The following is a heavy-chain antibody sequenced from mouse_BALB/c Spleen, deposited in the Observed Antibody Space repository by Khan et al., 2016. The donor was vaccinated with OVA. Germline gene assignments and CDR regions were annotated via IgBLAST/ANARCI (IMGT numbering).Heavy chain of an antibody. V-gene: IGHV1-4*01. D-gene: IGHD2-14*01. CDR3: VRDGAYHRNDGWFAY. CDR2: INPSNGYT. J-gene: IGHJ3*01. Sequence: QVQLKQSGAELARPGASVKMSCKASGHTFTSYTIHWIKKRPGQGLEWIGYINPSNGYTNYNQKFKDKATLTTDKSSTTAYLQLSSLTSDDSAVYNWVRDGAYHRNDGWFAYWGQGTLVTVSA. CDR1: GHTFTSYT.